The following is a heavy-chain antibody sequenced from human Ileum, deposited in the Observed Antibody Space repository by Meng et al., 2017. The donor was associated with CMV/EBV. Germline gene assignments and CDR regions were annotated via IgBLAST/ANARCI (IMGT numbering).Heavy chain of an antibody. CDR1: WDRISSNSAA. D-gene: IGHD3-10*01. J-gene: IGHJ6*02. CDR3: ARVLLWFGGRQYYGMDV. Sequence: SDTLSLTCDISWDRISSNSAAWNWIRLSPSRGLGWLGRAYYRSKWYNDYAVSVKSRITINGDTSKNQFSLQLNSVTPEDTAVYYCARVLLWFGGRQYYGMDVWGQG. CDR2: AYYRSKWYN. V-gene: IGHV6-1*01.